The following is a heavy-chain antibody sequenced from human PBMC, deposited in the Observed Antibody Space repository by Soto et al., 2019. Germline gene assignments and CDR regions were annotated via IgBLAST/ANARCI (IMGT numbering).Heavy chain of an antibody. CDR1: GFTFSSYA. D-gene: IGHD3-10*01. CDR3: GGDRRFGNGYKLGFDY. CDR2: ISFDGSNK. Sequence: QVQLVESGGGVVQPGRSLRLSCAASGFTFSSYAMHWVRQGPGKGLEWVAAISFDGSNKYYADAVKGRFTVSRDNSKNTLYVQVNSLRAEDTAVYYCGGDRRFGNGYKLGFDYWGQGTLVTVSS. V-gene: IGHV3-30-3*01. J-gene: IGHJ4*02.